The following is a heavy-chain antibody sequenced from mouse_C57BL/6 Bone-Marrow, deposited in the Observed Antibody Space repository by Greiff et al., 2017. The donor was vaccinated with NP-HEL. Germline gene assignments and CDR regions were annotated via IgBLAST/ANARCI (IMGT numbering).Heavy chain of an antibody. CDR3: ARMGYYLFYWYFDV. Sequence: VQGVESGGGLVKPGGSLKLSCAASGFTFSDYGMHWVRQAPEKGLEWVAYISSGSSTIYYADTVKGRFTISRDNAKNTLFLRMTSLRSKDTAMYYCARMGYYLFYWYFDVWGTGTTVTVSS. D-gene: IGHD2-3*01. CDR2: ISSGSSTI. V-gene: IGHV5-17*01. CDR1: GFTFSDYG. J-gene: IGHJ1*03.